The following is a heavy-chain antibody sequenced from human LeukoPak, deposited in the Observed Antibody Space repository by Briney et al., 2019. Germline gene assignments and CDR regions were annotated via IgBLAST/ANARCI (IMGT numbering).Heavy chain of an antibody. CDR3: VRSSTDSSPWDSYFDY. V-gene: IGHV3-33*01. D-gene: IGHD6-13*01. J-gene: IGHJ4*02. CDR2: IWSDGSRQ. Sequence: GGSLRLSCGASGFTFPSYGMHWIRQTPGKGLEWVALIWSDGSRQYYLDSVKGRFTISKDNSKNTVWLQMDRLRVEDTAVYYCVRSSTDSSPWDSYFDYWGQGTLSVSPQ. CDR1: GFTFPSYG.